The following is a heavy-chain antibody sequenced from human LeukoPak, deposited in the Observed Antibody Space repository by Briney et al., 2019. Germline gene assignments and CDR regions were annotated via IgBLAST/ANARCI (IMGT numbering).Heavy chain of an antibody. V-gene: IGHV4-59*01. D-gene: IGHD3-16*01. CDR3: ARGEYYFDQ. CDR2: IYYSGST. CDR1: GGSISSYY. Sequence: SETLSLTCTVSGGSISSYYSNWIRQPPGKGLGWIGSIYYSGSTNYNPSLKSRVIMALDTSKNQFSLKLTSVTAADTAVYYCARGEYYFDQWGQGTLVTVSS. J-gene: IGHJ4*02.